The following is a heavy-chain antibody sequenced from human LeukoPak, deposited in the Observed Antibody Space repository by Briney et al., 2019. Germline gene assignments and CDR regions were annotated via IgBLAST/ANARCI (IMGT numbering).Heavy chain of an antibody. J-gene: IGHJ3*02. V-gene: IGHV1-69*06. D-gene: IGHD3-22*01. CDR2: IIPIFGTA. CDR3: ARGLGDYYDCWGAFDI. CDR1: GFTFSSYA. Sequence: GGSLRLSCAASGFTFSSYAISWVRQAPGQGLEWMGGIIPIFGTANYAQKFQGRVTITADKSTSTAYMELSSLRSEDTAVYYCARGLGDYYDCWGAFDIWGQGTMVTVSS.